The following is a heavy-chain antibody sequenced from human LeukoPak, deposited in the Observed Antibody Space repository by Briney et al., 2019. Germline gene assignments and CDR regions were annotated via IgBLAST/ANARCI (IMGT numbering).Heavy chain of an antibody. CDR2: IYYSGST. CDR3: AREVISGSYVSAYYMDV. Sequence: SETLSLTCTVSGGSISSYYWSWIRQPPGKGLEWIGYIYYSGSTNYNPSLKSRVTISVDTSKNQFSLKLSSVTAADTAVYYCAREVISGSYVSAYYMDVWGKGTTVTISS. V-gene: IGHV4-59*01. D-gene: IGHD3-10*01. CDR1: GGSISSYY. J-gene: IGHJ6*03.